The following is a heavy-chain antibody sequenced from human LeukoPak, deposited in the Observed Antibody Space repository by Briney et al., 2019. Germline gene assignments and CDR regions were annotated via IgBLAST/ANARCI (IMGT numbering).Heavy chain of an antibody. D-gene: IGHD4-23*01. Sequence: PGRSLRLSCAASGFTFDDYAMHWVRQAPGKGLEWVSGISWNSDSIGYADSVKGRFTISRDNAKNTLFLQMNSLRVEDTAMYYCGRIIRGGGGWGQGTLVTVSS. J-gene: IGHJ4*02. V-gene: IGHV3-9*01. CDR1: GFTFDDYA. CDR2: ISWNSDSI. CDR3: GRIIRGGGG.